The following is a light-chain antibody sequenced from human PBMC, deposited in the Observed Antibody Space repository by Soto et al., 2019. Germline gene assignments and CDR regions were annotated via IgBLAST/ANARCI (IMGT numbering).Light chain of an antibody. V-gene: IGLV8-61*01. CDR1: SDSVSASHF. CDR3: VIYMRSGISL. Sequence: QTVVTQEPSFSVSPGGTVTLTCGLSSDSVSASHFPSWYHQTPGQAPRTLIYNTNTRSSGVPDRFAGSILGNRAALTITGAQGDDESDYCCVIYMRSGISLFGVGNKLTVL. CDR2: NTN. J-gene: IGLJ2*01.